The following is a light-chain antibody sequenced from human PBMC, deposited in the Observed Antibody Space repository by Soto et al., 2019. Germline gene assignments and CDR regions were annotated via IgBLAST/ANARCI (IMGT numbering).Light chain of an antibody. CDR1: QSISTW. CDR2: KAS. Sequence: DIQMTQSPSTLSASVGDRVTITCRASQSISTWLAWYQQKPGKAPKLMIYKASNLESGVPSRFSGSGSGTEFTLTISSLQPDDFATYYCQHYNSYPVTFGGGTKVETK. CDR3: QHYNSYPVT. J-gene: IGKJ4*01. V-gene: IGKV1-5*03.